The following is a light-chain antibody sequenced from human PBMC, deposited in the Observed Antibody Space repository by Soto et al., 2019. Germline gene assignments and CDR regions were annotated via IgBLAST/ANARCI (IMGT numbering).Light chain of an antibody. V-gene: IGKV3-20*01. CDR1: QSVSNY. CDR2: GVS. CDR3: QQYGGSPQT. Sequence: EIVLTQSPGTLSLSPGERATLSCRASQSVSNYLAWYQQKPGQAPRLLIYGVSRRATVIPDRFSGSGSGTDFTLTISRLEPEDFAVYYCQQYGGSPQTFGQGTNVEIK. J-gene: IGKJ1*01.